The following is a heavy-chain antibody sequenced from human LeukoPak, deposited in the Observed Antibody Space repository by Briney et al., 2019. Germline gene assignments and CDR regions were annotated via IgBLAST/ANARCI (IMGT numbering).Heavy chain of an antibody. CDR1: GCILDTYW. CDR3: ARLHSLHYFDF. J-gene: IGHJ4*02. CDR2: IYHGDSAT. Sequence: GASLQISCNGFGCILDTYWIGWVRQMPGKGREWMGIIYHGDSATRYSPSFQGQVTISADKSISTAYLQWSSLKASDTAMYYCARLHSLHYFDFWGQGTLVTVSS. V-gene: IGHV5-51*01. D-gene: IGHD6-13*01.